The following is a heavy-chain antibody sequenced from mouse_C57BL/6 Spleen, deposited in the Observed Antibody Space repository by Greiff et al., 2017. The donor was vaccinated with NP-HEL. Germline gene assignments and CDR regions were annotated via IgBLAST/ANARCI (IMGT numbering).Heavy chain of an antibody. D-gene: IGHD1-1*01. V-gene: IGHV7-3*01. CDR1: GFTFTDYY. J-gene: IGHJ2*01. CDR2: IRNKANGYTT. CDR3: ARSRFYGSSFDG. Sequence: EVKLMESGGGLVQPGGSLSLSCAASGFTFTDYYMSWVRQPPGKALEWLGFIRNKANGYTTEYSASVKGRFTISRDNSQRILYLQMNDLRAEDSANYYCARSRFYGSSFDGWGQGTTLTVSS.